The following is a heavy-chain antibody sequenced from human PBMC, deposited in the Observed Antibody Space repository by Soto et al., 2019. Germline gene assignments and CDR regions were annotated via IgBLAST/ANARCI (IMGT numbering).Heavy chain of an antibody. D-gene: IGHD3-9*01. CDR3: AGQGSAGYGAFDP. J-gene: IGHJ5*02. CDR1: GGSVNNDKW. CDR2: IHSSGIT. Sequence: QVQLQESGPGLVKPSGTLSLTCAVSGGSVNNDKWWSWVRQPPGKGLEWIGEIHSSGITNYNPYRKRRAGIFVDKFKNQFSVKLTSVTATERAVYFCAGQGSAGYGAFDPWGQGTVVTVCS. V-gene: IGHV4-4*02.